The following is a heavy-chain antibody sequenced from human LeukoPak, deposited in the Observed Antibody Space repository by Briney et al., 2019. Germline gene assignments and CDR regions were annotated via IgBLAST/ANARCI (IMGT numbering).Heavy chain of an antibody. CDR2: ISSNGGST. V-gene: IGHV3-64D*06. J-gene: IGHJ4*02. D-gene: IGHD6-19*01. CDR3: VKDSSGWSFIGDY. CDR1: GFTFSSYA. Sequence: PGGSLRLSCAASGFTFSSYAMHWVRQAPGKGLEYVSAISSNGGSTYYADSVKGRFTISRDNSKNTLYLQMSSLRAEDTAVYYCVKDSSGWSFIGDYWGQGTLVTVSS.